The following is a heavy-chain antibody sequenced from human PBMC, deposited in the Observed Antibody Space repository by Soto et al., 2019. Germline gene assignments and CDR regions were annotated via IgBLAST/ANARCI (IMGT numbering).Heavy chain of an antibody. Sequence: SETLSLTCTVSGGSISSSSYYWGWIRQPPGKGLEWIGSIYYSGSTYYNPSLKSRVTISVDTSKNQFSPKLSSVTAADTAVYYCASPKIAFYNWFDPWGQGTLVTVSS. J-gene: IGHJ5*02. CDR3: ASPKIAFYNWFDP. CDR1: GGSISSSSYY. V-gene: IGHV4-39*01. D-gene: IGHD3-3*02. CDR2: IYYSGST.